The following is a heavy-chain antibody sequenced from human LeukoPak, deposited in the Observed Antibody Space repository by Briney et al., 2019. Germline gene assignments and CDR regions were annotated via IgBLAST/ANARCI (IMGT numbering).Heavy chain of an antibody. D-gene: IGHD3-16*01. CDR2: ISWNSGSI. V-gene: IGHV3-9*01. CDR1: GFTFDDYA. J-gene: IGHJ4*02. CDR3: AKGLGFDY. Sequence: GGSLRLSCAASGFTFDDYAMHWVRQAPGKGLEWVSGISWNSGSIGYADSVKGRFTISRDNAKNSLYLQMNGLRAEDTALYYCAKGLGFDYWGQGTLVTVSS.